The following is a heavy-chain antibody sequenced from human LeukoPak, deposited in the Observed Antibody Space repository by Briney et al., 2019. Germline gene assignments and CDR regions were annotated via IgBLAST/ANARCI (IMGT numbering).Heavy chain of an antibody. CDR2: INPNSGGT. V-gene: IGHV1-2*02. Sequence: ASVKVSCKASGYTFTGYYMHWVRQAPGQGLEWVGLINPNSGGTNYAQKFQGRVTMTRDTSISTDYMEPSRLRSDDTAVYYCARGLVGSIWFDPWGQGTLVTVSS. CDR1: GYTFTGYY. D-gene: IGHD1-26*01. CDR3: ARGLVGSIWFDP. J-gene: IGHJ5*02.